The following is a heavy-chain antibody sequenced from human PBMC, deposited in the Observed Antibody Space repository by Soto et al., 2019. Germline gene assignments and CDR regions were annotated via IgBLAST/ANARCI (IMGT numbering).Heavy chain of an antibody. CDR1: GFTFSSYW. V-gene: IGHV3-7*05. D-gene: IGHD3-10*01. CDR3: AREPNLWFGEPPYYFDY. CDR2: IKQDGSEK. J-gene: IGHJ4*02. Sequence: GGSLRLSCAASGFTFSSYWMSWVRQAPGKGLEWVANIKQDGSEKYYVDSVKGRFTISRDNAKNSLYLQMNSLRAEDTAVYYCAREPNLWFGEPPYYFDYWGQGTLVTVSS.